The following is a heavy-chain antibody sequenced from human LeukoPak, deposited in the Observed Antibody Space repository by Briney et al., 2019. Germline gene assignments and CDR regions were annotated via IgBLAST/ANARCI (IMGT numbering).Heavy chain of an antibody. CDR1: GYTSTGYY. D-gene: IGHD3-22*01. CDR2: INPNSGGT. Sequence: ASVKVSCKASGYTSTGYYMHWVRQAPGQGLEWMGWINPNSGGTNYAQKFQGRVTMTRDTSISTAYMELSRLRSDDTAVYYCARASPPYYYDSSGHGDAFDIWGQGTMVTVSS. CDR3: ARASPPYYYDSSGHGDAFDI. V-gene: IGHV1-2*02. J-gene: IGHJ3*02.